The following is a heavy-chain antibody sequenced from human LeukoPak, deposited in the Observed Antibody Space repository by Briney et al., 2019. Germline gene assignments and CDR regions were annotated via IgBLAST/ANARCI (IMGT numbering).Heavy chain of an antibody. CDR2: IYYGGST. CDR1: GGSISSYY. Sequence: SETLSLTCTVSGGSISSYYWSWIRQPPGKGLEWIGYIYYGGSTNYNPSLKSRVTISVDTSKNQFSLKLSSVTAADTAVYYCATRPYCGGDCYENWYFDLWGCGTLVTVSS. D-gene: IGHD2-21*02. CDR3: ATRPYCGGDCYENWYFDL. V-gene: IGHV4-59*01. J-gene: IGHJ2*01.